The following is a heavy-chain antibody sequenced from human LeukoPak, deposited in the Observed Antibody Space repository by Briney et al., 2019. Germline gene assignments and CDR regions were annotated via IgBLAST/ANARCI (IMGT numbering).Heavy chain of an antibody. D-gene: IGHD3-22*01. Sequence: GGSLRVSCAASGFTVSSNYMSWVRQAPGKGLEWVSVIYSGGSTYYADSVKGRFTISRDNSKNTLYLQMNRLRAEDTAVYYCAREHSSGYYFQYYYMDVWGKGTTVTVSS. CDR1: GFTVSSNY. V-gene: IGHV3-66*02. CDR2: IYSGGST. J-gene: IGHJ6*03. CDR3: AREHSSGYYFQYYYMDV.